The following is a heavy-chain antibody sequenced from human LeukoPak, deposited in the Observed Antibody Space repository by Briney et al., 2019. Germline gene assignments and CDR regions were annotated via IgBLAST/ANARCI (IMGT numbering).Heavy chain of an antibody. V-gene: IGHV1-18*01. D-gene: IGHD6-19*01. CDR2: ISAYNGKT. CDR1: GYIFTSYG. CDR3: ARDGGIAVADQVY. Sequence: GASVKVSCKASGYIFTSYGIIWVRQAAGQGRGWWGWISAYNGKTNYAQKLQGRVIMTTDTSTSTAYMELRSLRSDDTAVYYCARDGGIAVADQVYWGQGTLVTVSS. J-gene: IGHJ4*02.